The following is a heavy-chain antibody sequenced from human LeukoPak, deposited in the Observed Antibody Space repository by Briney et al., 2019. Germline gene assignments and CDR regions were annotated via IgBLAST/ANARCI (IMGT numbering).Heavy chain of an antibody. CDR2: FDPEDSET. J-gene: IGHJ4*02. CDR1: GYTLTELS. V-gene: IGHV1-24*01. CDR3: ATELGYCSSTSCPLGY. D-gene: IGHD2-2*01. Sequence: GASVKVSCKVSGYTLTELSMHWVRQAPGKGLEWMGGFDPEDSETIYAQKFQGRVTMTEDTSTDTAYMELSSLRSEDTAVYYCATELGYCSSTSCPLGYWGQGTLVTVSS.